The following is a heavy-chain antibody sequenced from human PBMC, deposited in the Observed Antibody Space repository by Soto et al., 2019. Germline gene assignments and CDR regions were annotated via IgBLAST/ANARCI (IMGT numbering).Heavy chain of an antibody. Sequence: ASVKVSCKASGVTFSSYAISWVRQAPGQGLEWMGGIIPIFGTANYAQKFQGRVTITADESTSTAYMELSSLRSEDTAVYYCAREAVAGTGGFDPWGQGTLVTVSS. CDR3: AREAVAGTGGFDP. V-gene: IGHV1-69*13. D-gene: IGHD6-19*01. CDR2: IIPIFGTA. J-gene: IGHJ5*02. CDR1: GVTFSSYA.